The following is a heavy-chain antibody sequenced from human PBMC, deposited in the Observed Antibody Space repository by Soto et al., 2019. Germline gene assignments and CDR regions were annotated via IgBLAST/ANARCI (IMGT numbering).Heavy chain of an antibody. V-gene: IGHV3-9*01. CDR1: GFRFEAYA. CDR3: AKDHYGSANYGMDV. CDR2: IAWNSDII. Sequence: EVQLVEFGGGLVQPGRSLRLSCAASGFRFEAYAMHWVRLAPGKGLELVSGIAWNSDIIGYADSVKGRFTISRDNGKNSLYQQLHSLRPEDTALYYCAKDHYGSANYGMDVWGQGTTVTVSS. D-gene: IGHD3-10*01. J-gene: IGHJ6*02.